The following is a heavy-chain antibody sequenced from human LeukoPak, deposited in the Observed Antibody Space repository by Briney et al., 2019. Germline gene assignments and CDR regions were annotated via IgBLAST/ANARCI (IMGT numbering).Heavy chain of an antibody. D-gene: IGHD2-2*01. Sequence: GGSLRLSCAASGFTFSSYGMHWVRQAPGKGLEWMAVIWYDGSNKYYAASVKGRFTISRDNSKNTLYLQMNSLRAKDTAVYYCAKDAYPYYFDYWGQGTLVTVSS. CDR3: AKDAYPYYFDY. CDR2: IWYDGSNK. V-gene: IGHV3-33*06. CDR1: GFTFSSYG. J-gene: IGHJ4*02.